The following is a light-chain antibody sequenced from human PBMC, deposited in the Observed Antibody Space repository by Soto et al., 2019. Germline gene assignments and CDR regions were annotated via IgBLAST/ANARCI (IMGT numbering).Light chain of an antibody. CDR3: CSYAHSNTLI. V-gene: IGLV2-23*02. CDR2: EVS. J-gene: IGLJ2*01. Sequence: QSALTQPASVSGSPGQSITISCTGTSSDVGSYSLVSWYQHHPGKAPKLIISEVSERPSGVSHRFSGSKSANTASLTISGLQHEDEADYYCCSYAHSNTLIFGGGTKLTVL. CDR1: SSDVGSYSL.